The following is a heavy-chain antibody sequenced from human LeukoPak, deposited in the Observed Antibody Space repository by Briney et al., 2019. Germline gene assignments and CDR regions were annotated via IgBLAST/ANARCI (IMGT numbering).Heavy chain of an antibody. CDR3: AIELAYCGGDCYSGYFQH. CDR1: GGSFSGYY. CDR2: IYYSGST. J-gene: IGHJ1*01. Sequence: SETLSLTCAVYGGSFSGYYWSWIRQPPGKGLEWIGYIYYSGSTNYNPSLKSRVTISVDASKNQFSLKLSSVTAADTAVYYCAIELAYCGGDCYSGYFQHWGQGTLVTVSS. V-gene: IGHV4-59*01. D-gene: IGHD2-21*02.